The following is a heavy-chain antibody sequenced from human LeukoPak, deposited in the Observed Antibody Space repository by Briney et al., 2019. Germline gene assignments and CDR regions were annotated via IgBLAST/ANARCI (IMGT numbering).Heavy chain of an antibody. Sequence: SGTLSLTCVVSGGSISSTYWWSWVRQPPGKGLVWIGQIYHSGSTNYNPSLKSRVTISVDKSKNQFSLKLSSVTAADTAAYYCARHSSYDILTGYLEGWFDPWGQGTLVTVSS. CDR3: ARHSSYDILTGYLEGWFDP. V-gene: IGHV4-4*02. CDR2: IYHSGST. J-gene: IGHJ5*02. D-gene: IGHD3-9*01. CDR1: GGSISSTYW.